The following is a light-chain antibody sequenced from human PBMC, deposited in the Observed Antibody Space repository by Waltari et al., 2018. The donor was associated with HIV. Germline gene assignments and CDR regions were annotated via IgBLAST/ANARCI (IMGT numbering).Light chain of an antibody. CDR3: SSYAGRNTLL. CDR2: EVN. V-gene: IGLV2-8*01. Sequence: QSALTQPPSASGSPGQSVTISCPGTSSAVGGYDYFPWYQQHPGKAPKLMSSEVNKRPSGVPDRFSGSRSGNTASLTVSGLQAEDEAHYYCSSYAGRNTLLFGGGTKLTVL. J-gene: IGLJ2*01. CDR1: SSAVGGYDY.